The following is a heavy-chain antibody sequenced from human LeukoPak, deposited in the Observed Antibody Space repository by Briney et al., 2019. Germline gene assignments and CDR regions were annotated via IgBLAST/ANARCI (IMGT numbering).Heavy chain of an antibody. CDR2: INPNSGGT. J-gene: IGHJ6*02. CDR3: ATPDYYDSSGSPPYYYYGMDV. CDR1: GYTFTGYY. D-gene: IGHD3-22*01. Sequence: ASVKVSCKASGYTFTGYYMHWVRQAPGQGLEWMGWINPNSGGTNYAQKFQGRVTMTRDTSISTAYMELSRLRSDDTAVYYCATPDYYDSSGSPPYYYYGMDVWGQGTTATVSS. V-gene: IGHV1-2*02.